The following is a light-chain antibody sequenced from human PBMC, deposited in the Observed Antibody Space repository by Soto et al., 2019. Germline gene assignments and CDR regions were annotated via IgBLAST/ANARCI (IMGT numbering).Light chain of an antibody. V-gene: IGLV2-14*03. CDR3: SSYTSGNTLV. CDR1: NSDVGGYNF. Sequence: ALTQPASVSGSPGQSITISCTGTNSDVGGYNFVSWYQHHPGKAPKLMIYDVNNRPSGVSNRFSGSKSGNTASLTISGLQAEDEADYYCSSYTSGNTLVFGTGTKVTVL. CDR2: DVN. J-gene: IGLJ1*01.